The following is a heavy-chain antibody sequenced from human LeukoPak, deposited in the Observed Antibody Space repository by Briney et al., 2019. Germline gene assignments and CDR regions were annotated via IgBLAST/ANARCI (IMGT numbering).Heavy chain of an antibody. CDR3: ARVQVLRFLEWLQWGGYYFDY. J-gene: IGHJ4*02. CDR2: ISAYNGNT. V-gene: IGHV1-18*01. CDR1: GYTFSSYG. D-gene: IGHD3-3*01. Sequence: ASVKVSCKASGYTFSSYGITWVRQAPGQGLEWMGWISAYNGNTKYGQRLQGRVTMTTDTSTSTAYMELRSLRSDDTAVYYCARVQVLRFLEWLQWGGYYFDYWGQGTLVTVSS.